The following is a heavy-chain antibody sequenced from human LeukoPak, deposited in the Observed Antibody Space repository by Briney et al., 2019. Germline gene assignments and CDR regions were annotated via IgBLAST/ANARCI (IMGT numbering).Heavy chain of an antibody. V-gene: IGHV3-30-3*01. Sequence: GGSLRLSCAASGFTFSTYAIHWVRQAPGKGLEWVAVISSDGNNKYYADSVKGRFTISRDSSKNTLYLQMNGLRAEDTAVYYCARIRVTYFDYWGQGTLVTVSS. CDR3: ARIRVTYFDY. J-gene: IGHJ4*02. D-gene: IGHD2-21*02. CDR2: ISSDGNNK. CDR1: GFTFSTYA.